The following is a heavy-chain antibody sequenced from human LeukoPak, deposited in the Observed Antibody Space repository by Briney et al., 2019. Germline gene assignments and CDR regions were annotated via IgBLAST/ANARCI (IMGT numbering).Heavy chain of an antibody. CDR1: GYTFTSYD. J-gene: IGHJ4*02. V-gene: IGHV1-8*03. CDR3: AEDRRRYCSGGSCYHADY. D-gene: IGHD2-15*01. Sequence: ASVKVSCKASGYTFTSYDINWVRQATGQGLEWMGWMNPNSGNTGYAQKFQGRVTITRNTSISTAYMELSSLRAEDTAVYYCAEDRRRYCSGGSCYHADYWGQGTLVTVSS. CDR2: MNPNSGNT.